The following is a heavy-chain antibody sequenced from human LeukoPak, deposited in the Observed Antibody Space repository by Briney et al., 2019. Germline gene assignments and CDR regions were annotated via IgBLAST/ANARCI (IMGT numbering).Heavy chain of an antibody. D-gene: IGHD3-22*01. V-gene: IGHV3-23*01. J-gene: IGHJ4*02. CDR3: AKGYSDDSSPTFDY. CDR2: ISGSGGST. Sequence: GGSLRLSCAASRFTFSSYAMSWVRQAPGKGLEWVSAISGSGGSTYYADSVKGRFTISRDNSKNTLYLQMNSLRAEDTAVYYCAKGYSDDSSPTFDYWGQGTLVTVSS. CDR1: RFTFSSYA.